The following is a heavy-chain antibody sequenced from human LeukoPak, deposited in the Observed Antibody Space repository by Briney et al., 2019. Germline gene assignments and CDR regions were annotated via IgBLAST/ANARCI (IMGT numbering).Heavy chain of an antibody. Sequence: TSETLSLTYAVYGGSFSGYYWSWIRQPPGKGLEWIGEINHSGSTNYNPSLKSRVTISVDTSKNQFSLKLSSVTAADTAVYYCARVGVDSSGWYYYYYMDVWGKGTTVTISS. D-gene: IGHD6-19*01. J-gene: IGHJ6*03. CDR2: INHSGST. CDR1: GGSFSGYY. CDR3: ARVGVDSSGWYYYYYMDV. V-gene: IGHV4-34*01.